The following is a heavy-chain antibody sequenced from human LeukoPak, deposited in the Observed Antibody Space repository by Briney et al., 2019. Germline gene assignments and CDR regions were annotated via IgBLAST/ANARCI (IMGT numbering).Heavy chain of an antibody. V-gene: IGHV1-8*01. CDR1: GYTFTSYD. D-gene: IGHD5-24*01. CDR3: ARESRQVSTMDSFVAFDI. CDR2: MNPNSGNT. J-gene: IGHJ3*02. Sequence: ASVKVSCKASGYTFTSYDINWVRQATGQGLEWMGWMNPNSGNTGYAQKFQGRVTMTRNTSISTAYMELSSLRSEDTAVYYCARESRQVSTMDSFVAFDIWGQGTMVTVSS.